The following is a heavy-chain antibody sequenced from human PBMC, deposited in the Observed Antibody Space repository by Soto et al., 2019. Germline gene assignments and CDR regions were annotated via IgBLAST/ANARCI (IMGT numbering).Heavy chain of an antibody. V-gene: IGHV4-31*03. CDR3: ARGSSIAGLYYGMDV. Sequence: QVQLQESGPGLVKPSQTLSLTCTVSGGSISSGGYYWTWIRQHPGKGLEWIGYNYYSGITYYNPSLKRRVPISLDTSKNQSSLKLSSVTAADTAVYYCARGSSIAGLYYGMDVWGQGTTVTVSS. CDR1: GGSISSGGYY. J-gene: IGHJ6*02. CDR2: NYYSGIT. D-gene: IGHD6-6*01.